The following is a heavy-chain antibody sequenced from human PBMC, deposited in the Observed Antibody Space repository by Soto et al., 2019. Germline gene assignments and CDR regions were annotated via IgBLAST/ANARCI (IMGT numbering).Heavy chain of an antibody. CDR1: GLTFSSYP. D-gene: IGHD3-10*01. CDR2: ISGSGGYT. CDR3: AKRFRGVLLNPEVD. Sequence: EVQLLESGGDLVQPGGSLRLSCAASGLTFSSYPMSWVRQAPGKGLEWVAVISGSGGYTDYADSVKGRFTISRDNSKNTLYLQMNSLRAEDTALYYCAKRFRGVLLNPEVDWGQGTLVTVSS. V-gene: IGHV3-23*01. J-gene: IGHJ4*02.